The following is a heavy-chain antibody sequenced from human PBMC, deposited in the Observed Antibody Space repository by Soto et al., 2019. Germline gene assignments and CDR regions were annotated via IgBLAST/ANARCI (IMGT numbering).Heavy chain of an antibody. CDR2: ISSSGSTI. CDR1: GFTFSDYY. J-gene: IGHJ6*03. CDR3: ARTMVRGVMTLQHYYYMDV. Sequence: QVQLVESGGGLVKPGGSLRLSCAASGFTFSDYYMSWIRQAPGKGLEWVSYISSSGSTIYYADSVKGRFTISRNNAKNSLYLQMNSLRAEDTAVYYCARTMVRGVMTLQHYYYMDVWGKGTTVTVSS. D-gene: IGHD3-10*01. V-gene: IGHV3-11*01.